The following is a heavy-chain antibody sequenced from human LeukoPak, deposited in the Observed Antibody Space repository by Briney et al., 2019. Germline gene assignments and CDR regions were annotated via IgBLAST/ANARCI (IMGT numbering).Heavy chain of an antibody. Sequence: GGSLRLSCAASGFTFSSYAMSWVRQAPGKGLEWVSAISGSGGSTYYADSVKGRFTISRDNSKNTLYLQMNSLRAGDTAVYYCAKVEGSHSSSPVGAWGQGTLVTVSS. J-gene: IGHJ5*02. CDR1: GFTFSSYA. V-gene: IGHV3-23*01. CDR3: AKVEGSHSSSPVGA. D-gene: IGHD6-6*01. CDR2: ISGSGGST.